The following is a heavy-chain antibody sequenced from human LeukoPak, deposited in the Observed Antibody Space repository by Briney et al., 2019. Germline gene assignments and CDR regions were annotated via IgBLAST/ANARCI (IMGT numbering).Heavy chain of an antibody. D-gene: IGHD3-16*01. CDR2: MSGSGDGT. J-gene: IGHJ6*03. Sequence: GGSLRLSCAASGFTFTNYWMHWVRQVPGKGLEWVSAMSGSGDGTYYADSVKGRFTISRDNSKNTLYLQMNSLRAEDTAVYYCAKMMGQRLYDYCMDVWGKGTTVTVSS. CDR3: AKMMGQRLYDYCMDV. CDR1: GFTFTNYW. V-gene: IGHV3-23*01.